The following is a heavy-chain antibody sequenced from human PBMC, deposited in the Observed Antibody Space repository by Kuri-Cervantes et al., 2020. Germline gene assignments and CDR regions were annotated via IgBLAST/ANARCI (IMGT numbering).Heavy chain of an antibody. Sequence: ASVKVSCKASGYTFTSYAMHWVRQAPGQRLEWMGWSNAGNGNTKYSQEFQGRVTITRDTSASTAYMELSRLRSDDTAVYYCARVGAATVTSYYYYYGMDVWGQGTTVTVSS. CDR3: ARVGAATVTSYYYYYGMDV. D-gene: IGHD4-17*01. CDR1: GYTFTSYA. CDR2: SNAGNGNT. V-gene: IGHV1-3*02. J-gene: IGHJ6*02.